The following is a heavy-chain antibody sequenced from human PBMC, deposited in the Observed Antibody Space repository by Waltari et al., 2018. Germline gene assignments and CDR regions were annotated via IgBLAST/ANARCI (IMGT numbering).Heavy chain of an antibody. Sequence: QVQLVESGGGVVQPGRSLRLSCAASGFTFSSSAMHWVRQAPGKGLELVELISFDGSNKYYADPVKGRFTISRDSSKNALYLQMNSLRADDTAVYYCARDWDRNDFYYYYYALDLWGQGTTVTVSS. CDR1: GFTFSSSA. CDR2: ISFDGSNK. D-gene: IGHD1-1*01. CDR3: ARDWDRNDFYYYYYALDL. V-gene: IGHV3-30-3*01. J-gene: IGHJ6*02.